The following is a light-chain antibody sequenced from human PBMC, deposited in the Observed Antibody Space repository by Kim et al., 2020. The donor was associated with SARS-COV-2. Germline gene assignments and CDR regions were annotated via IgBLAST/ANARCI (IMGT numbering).Light chain of an antibody. Sequence: VVTQEPSLTVSPGGTVTLTCASSTGAVTTAYWPNWFQQKPGQPPRALIYDTNSRHSWAPGRFSGSLIGGQAALTLSGVQPEDEAEYYCLLFYRGTWVFGGGTQLTVL. CDR1: TGAVTTAYW. V-gene: IGLV7-43*01. J-gene: IGLJ3*02. CDR2: DTN. CDR3: LLFYRGTWV.